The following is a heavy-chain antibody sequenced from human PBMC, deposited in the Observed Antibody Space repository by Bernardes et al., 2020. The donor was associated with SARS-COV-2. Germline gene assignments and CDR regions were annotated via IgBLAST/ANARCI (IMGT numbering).Heavy chain of an antibody. Sequence: WSTRSPSAAAVVTSSSYWIDWDRPTPGMGLEWVSRIENDGTTTTYADSVKGRFTVSRDNAKNTLFLQMNSLRGEDSGVYYCTRGPIAGTPMTRVDLRFDPWGRGPLVTVSS. CDR1: VVTSSSYW. J-gene: IGHJ5*02. D-gene: IGHD5-18*01. CDR3: TRGPIAGTPMTRVDLRFDP. CDR2: IENDGTTT. V-gene: IGHV3-74*01.